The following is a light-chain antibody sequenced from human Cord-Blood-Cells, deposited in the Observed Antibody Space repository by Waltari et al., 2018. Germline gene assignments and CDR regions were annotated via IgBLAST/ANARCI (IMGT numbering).Light chain of an antibody. CDR1: SSDVGGYNY. J-gene: IGLJ2*01. Sequence: QSALTPPRSVSGSPGQSVTISCTGTSSDVGGYNYVSWYQQHPGKAPKLMSYDVSKLPSGVTDRFSGSKSGNTASLTISGLEAEDEADYYSCSYAGSDTVFGGGTKLTVL. V-gene: IGLV2-11*01. CDR3: CSYAGSDTV. CDR2: DVS.